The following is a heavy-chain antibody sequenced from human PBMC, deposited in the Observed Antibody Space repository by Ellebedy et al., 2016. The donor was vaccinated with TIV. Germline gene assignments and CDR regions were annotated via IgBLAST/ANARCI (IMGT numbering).Heavy chain of an antibody. CDR3: ARGSGYCSSTSCSGETD. D-gene: IGHD2-2*01. Sequence: GESLKISCVDSGLTFSRYWMSWVRQTPGRGLEWVANIKQDGSDKNYVDSVKGRFTISRDNAKNSLYLQMNSLGADDPAVYYCARGSGYCSSTSCSGETDWGQGTPVTVSS. CDR1: GLTFSRYW. V-gene: IGHV3-7*03. J-gene: IGHJ4*02. CDR2: IKQDGSDK.